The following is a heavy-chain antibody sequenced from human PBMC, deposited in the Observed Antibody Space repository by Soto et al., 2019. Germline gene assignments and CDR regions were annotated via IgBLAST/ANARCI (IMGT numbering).Heavy chain of an antibody. CDR2: IYPGDSDT. J-gene: IGHJ6*02. V-gene: IGHV5-51*01. CDR3: ARLYNYYVRSGYYNYGMDV. Sequence: GVSLKISCKGSGYSFNDYWIAWVRQMPGKGLEWMGIIYPGDSDTRYSPSFQGQVTISVDKSMSTAYLQWSSLKASDTAMYYCARLYNYYVRSGYYNYGMDVWGQGTTVTVSS. CDR1: GYSFNDYW. D-gene: IGHD3-22*01.